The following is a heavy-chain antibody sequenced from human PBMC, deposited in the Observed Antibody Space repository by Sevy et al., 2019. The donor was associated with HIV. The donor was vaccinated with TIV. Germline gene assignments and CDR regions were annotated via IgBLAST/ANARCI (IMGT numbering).Heavy chain of an antibody. CDR2: ISSGGSHI. V-gene: IGHV3-11*01. Sequence: LSLTCAASIFTFSDYYMTWIRQAPGKGLECVSHISSGGSHIHYADSVKGRFTISRDNAKKSLYLQMNSLTAEDTAVYYCARVRYNYGSYYFGYWGQGTLVTVSS. CDR1: IFTFSDYY. J-gene: IGHJ4*02. D-gene: IGHD5-18*01. CDR3: ARVRYNYGSYYFGY.